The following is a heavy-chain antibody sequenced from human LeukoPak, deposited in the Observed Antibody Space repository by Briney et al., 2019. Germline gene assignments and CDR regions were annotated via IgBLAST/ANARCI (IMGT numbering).Heavy chain of an antibody. CDR2: INHSGST. CDR3: ARQGLDYDILTGTVVDY. CDR1: GGSFSGYY. V-gene: IGHV4-34*01. D-gene: IGHD3-9*01. Sequence: PSETLSLTCAVYGGSFSGYYWSWIRQPPGKGLEWIGEINHSGSTNYNPSLKSRVTISVDTSKNQFSLKLSSVTAADTAVYYCARQGLDYDILTGTVVDYWGQGTLVTVSS. J-gene: IGHJ4*02.